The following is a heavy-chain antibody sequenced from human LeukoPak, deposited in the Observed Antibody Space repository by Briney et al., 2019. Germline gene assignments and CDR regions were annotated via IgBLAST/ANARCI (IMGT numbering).Heavy chain of an antibody. V-gene: IGHV3-48*03. CDR3: ARGGAVAVLGRSWFDP. Sequence: GGSLRLSCAASGFTFSSYEMNWVRQAPGKGLEWVSYISSSGSTIYYADSVKGRFTISRDNAKNSLYLQMNSLRAEDTAVYYCARGGAVAVLGRSWFDPWGQGTLVTVSS. J-gene: IGHJ5*02. CDR1: GFTFSSYE. D-gene: IGHD6-19*01. CDR2: ISSSGSTI.